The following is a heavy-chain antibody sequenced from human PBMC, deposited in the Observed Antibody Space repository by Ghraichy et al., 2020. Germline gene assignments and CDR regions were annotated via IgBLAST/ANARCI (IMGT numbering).Heavy chain of an antibody. D-gene: IGHD3-3*01. CDR2: ISASGDIT. CDR1: GFAFHKFD. V-gene: IGHV3-23*01. Sequence: GGSLRLSCAASGFAFHKFDMSWVRQAPGRGLEWVSSISASGDITHYADSVKGRFTSSRDNSKSTLSLQLNSLRAEDTAIYYCAKDWSPTYWGQGTVVTVSS. J-gene: IGHJ4*02. CDR3: AKDWSPTY.